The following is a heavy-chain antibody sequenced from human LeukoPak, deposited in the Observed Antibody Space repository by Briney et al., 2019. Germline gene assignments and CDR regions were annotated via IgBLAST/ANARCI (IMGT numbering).Heavy chain of an antibody. J-gene: IGHJ4*02. D-gene: IGHD5-24*01. CDR1: GFTFSSYE. Sequence: GGSLRLSCAASGFTFSSYEMNWVRQAPGKGLEWVSYISSSGSTIYYADSVKGRFTISRDNAKNSLYLQMNSLRTEDTAVYYCAKRDGYNSGPFDYWGQGTLVTVSS. V-gene: IGHV3-48*03. CDR2: ISSSGSTI. CDR3: AKRDGYNSGPFDY.